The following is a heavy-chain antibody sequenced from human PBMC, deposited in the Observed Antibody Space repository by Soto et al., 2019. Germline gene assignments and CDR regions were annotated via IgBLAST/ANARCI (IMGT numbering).Heavy chain of an antibody. V-gene: IGHV3-66*02. Sequence: WGSLRLSCAASGFTVSSNYMRWVRQAPGKGLEWVSVIYSGGSTYYADSVKGRFTISRDNSKNTLYLQMNSLRAEDTAVYYFASSSPILGTFFDAFDIWGQGTMVTVSS. CDR3: ASSSPILGTFFDAFDI. CDR2: IYSGGST. CDR1: GFTVSSNY. J-gene: IGHJ3*02. D-gene: IGHD2-15*01.